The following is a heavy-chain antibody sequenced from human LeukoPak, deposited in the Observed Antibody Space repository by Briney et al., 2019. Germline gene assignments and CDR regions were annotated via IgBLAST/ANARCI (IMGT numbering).Heavy chain of an antibody. CDR1: GFTFSSYS. V-gene: IGHV3-21*01. CDR2: ISSSSSYI. D-gene: IGHD1-26*01. J-gene: IGHJ4*02. Sequence: PGGSLRLSCAASGFTFSSYSMNWVRQAPGKGLEWVSSISSSSSYIYYADSVKGRFTISRDNAKNSLYLEMNSLRAEDTAVYFCVRDRSGSYPYYFDFWGQGTLVTASS. CDR3: VRDRSGSYPYYFDF.